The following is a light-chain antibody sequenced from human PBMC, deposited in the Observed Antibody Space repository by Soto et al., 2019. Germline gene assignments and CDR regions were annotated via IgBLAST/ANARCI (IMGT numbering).Light chain of an antibody. CDR3: QQYSNYSPWT. Sequence: IQMTQSPSTLSASVGDRVTITCRASQTISNWLAWYQQKPGKAPKLLIYDASSLQSGVPSRFSGSGSGTEFTLTISRLQPDDFATYYCQQYSNYSPWTFGQGTKVEIK. J-gene: IGKJ1*01. V-gene: IGKV1-5*01. CDR2: DAS. CDR1: QTISNW.